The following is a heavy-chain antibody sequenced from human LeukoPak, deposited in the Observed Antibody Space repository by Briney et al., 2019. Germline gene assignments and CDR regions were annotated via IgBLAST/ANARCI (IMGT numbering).Heavy chain of an antibody. Sequence: GGSLRLSCAASGFTFSTFAMIWVRQPPGKGLEGVSSIFPSGGEIHYADSVRGRFTISRDNSKNTLYLQMNSLRAEDTAVYYCAKNFRVGGQGTLVTASS. CDR1: GFTFSTFA. D-gene: IGHD2-15*01. CDR2: IFPSGGEI. V-gene: IGHV3-23*01. CDR3: AKNFRV. J-gene: IGHJ4*02.